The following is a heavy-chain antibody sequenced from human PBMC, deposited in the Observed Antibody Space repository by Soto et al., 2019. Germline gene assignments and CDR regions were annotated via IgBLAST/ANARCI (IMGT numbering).Heavy chain of an antibody. Sequence: QVQLQESGPGLVKSSGTLSLTCAVSGGFISSGGWWTWVRQPPGKGLEWIGQIYHGGSTNYNPSLKSRVILSLDKSTNQFSLKLNSVNDADTAVYYCTRVDYGGYSGVWFDPWGQGTLVTVSS. CDR3: TRVDYGGYSGVWFDP. CDR2: IYHGGST. D-gene: IGHD4-17*01. V-gene: IGHV4-4*02. J-gene: IGHJ5*02. CDR1: GGFISSGGW.